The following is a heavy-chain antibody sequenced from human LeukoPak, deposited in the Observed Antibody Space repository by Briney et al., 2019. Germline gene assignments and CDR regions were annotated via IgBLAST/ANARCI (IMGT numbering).Heavy chain of an antibody. V-gene: IGHV3-11*04. D-gene: IGHD6-19*01. J-gene: IGHJ4*02. CDR2: ISVSGTTM. CDR3: ARDVSSGWPRGGDY. Sequence: GGSLRLSCATSGFTFTDYYMTWIRQAPGKGLEWISYISVSGTTMYYADSVKGRFTLSRDNARNSLYLQMNSLRAEDTAVYYCARDVSSGWPRGGDYWGQGTLVTVSS. CDR1: GFTFTDYY.